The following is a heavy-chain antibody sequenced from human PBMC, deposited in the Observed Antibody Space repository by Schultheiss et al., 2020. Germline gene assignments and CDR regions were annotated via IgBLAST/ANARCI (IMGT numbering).Heavy chain of an antibody. J-gene: IGHJ4*02. V-gene: IGHV4-31*03. CDR2: IYYTGST. Sequence: SETLSLTCTVSGGSISSGGYYWTWIRQHPGKGLEWIGYIYYTGSTYYNPSLKSRVTISVDTSKNQFSLKLSSVTAADTAVYYCAKDLFVWGTAMVYNYWGQGTLVTVSS. D-gene: IGHD5-18*01. CDR1: GGSISSGGYY. CDR3: AKDLFVWGTAMVYNY.